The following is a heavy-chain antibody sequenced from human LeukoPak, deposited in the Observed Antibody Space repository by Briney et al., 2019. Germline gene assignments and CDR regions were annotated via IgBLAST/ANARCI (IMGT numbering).Heavy chain of an antibody. V-gene: IGHV3-30*02. CDR1: GFTFSSYG. D-gene: IGHD3-10*01. CDR3: AKGVWFGSAYLDAFDI. Sequence: GGSLRLSCAASGFTFSSYGMHWVRQAPGKGLQWVACIRYDGSNKNYADSVKGRFTISRDNSKNTLYLQMNSLRSEDTAVYYCAKGVWFGSAYLDAFDIWGQGTMVTVSS. CDR2: IRYDGSNK. J-gene: IGHJ3*02.